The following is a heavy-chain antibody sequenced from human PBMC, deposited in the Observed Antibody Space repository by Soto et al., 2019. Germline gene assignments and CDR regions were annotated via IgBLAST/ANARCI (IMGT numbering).Heavy chain of an antibody. V-gene: IGHV1-69*13. Sequence: SVKVSCKASGGTFSSYAISWVRQASGQGLEWMGGIIPIFGTTNYAQKFQGRVTITADESTSTAYMELSSLRSEDTAVYYCARRSYCGGDCLGAFDIWGQGTMVTVSS. D-gene: IGHD2-21*02. CDR2: IIPIFGTT. J-gene: IGHJ3*02. CDR1: GGTFSSYA. CDR3: ARRSYCGGDCLGAFDI.